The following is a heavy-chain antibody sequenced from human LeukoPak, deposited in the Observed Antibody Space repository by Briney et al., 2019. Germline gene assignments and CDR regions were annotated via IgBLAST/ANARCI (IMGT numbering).Heavy chain of an antibody. J-gene: IGHJ4*02. CDR1: GFTFSTYA. Sequence: GGSLRLSCAASGFTFSTYAMSWVRQAPGRWREWVSAISGSSDTTYYADSVKGRFTISRDNSKNTLYLQMNSLRAEDTAVYYCANREGGYTYDPFDYWGQGTLVTVSS. CDR2: ISGSSDTT. V-gene: IGHV3-23*01. CDR3: ANREGGYTYDPFDY. D-gene: IGHD5-18*01.